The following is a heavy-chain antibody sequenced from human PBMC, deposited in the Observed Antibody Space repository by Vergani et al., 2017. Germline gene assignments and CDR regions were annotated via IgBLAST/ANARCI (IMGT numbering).Heavy chain of an antibody. D-gene: IGHD2-8*01. CDR3: ARSGYCAHGVCYMTYYYYMDV. Sequence: QVHLVESGGGVVQPGRSLTLSCSASGFTFSSYGMHWVRQAPGKGLEWVACIWYDGSNKRYVESVKGRFTISRDNSKNTLYLQMNNLRAADTAVYYCARSGYCAHGVCYMTYYYYMDVWGKGTAVTVSS. J-gene: IGHJ6*03. CDR2: IWYDGSNK. V-gene: IGHV3-33*03. CDR1: GFTFSSYG.